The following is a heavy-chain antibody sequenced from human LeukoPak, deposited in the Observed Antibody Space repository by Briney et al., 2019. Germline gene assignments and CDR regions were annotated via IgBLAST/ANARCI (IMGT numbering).Heavy chain of an antibody. J-gene: IGHJ3*02. D-gene: IGHD4-11*01. CDR2: IYHSGST. V-gene: IGHV4-30-2*01. Sequence: SQTLSLTCAVSGGSISSGGYSWSWIRQPPGKGLEWIGYIYHSGSTYYNPSLKSRVTISVDRSKNQFSLKLSSVTAADTAVYYCARPSTDYSNLGDALDIWGQGTMVTVSS. CDR1: GGSISSGGYS. CDR3: ARPSTDYSNLGDALDI.